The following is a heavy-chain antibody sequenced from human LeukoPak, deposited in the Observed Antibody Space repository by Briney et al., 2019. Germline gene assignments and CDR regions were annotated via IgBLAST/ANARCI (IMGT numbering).Heavy chain of an antibody. Sequence: PGRSLRLSCAVSGFTLSSCGMHWVRQAPGKGLEWLAGISHDGGNKYYADSVKGRSTISRDNSQNTLDLQMNSLRAEDTALYYCAKETMVTLGSYFHYWGQGTQVTVSS. CDR2: ISHDGGNK. D-gene: IGHD4-23*01. CDR1: GFTLSSCG. CDR3: AKETMVTLGSYFHY. V-gene: IGHV3-30*18. J-gene: IGHJ4*02.